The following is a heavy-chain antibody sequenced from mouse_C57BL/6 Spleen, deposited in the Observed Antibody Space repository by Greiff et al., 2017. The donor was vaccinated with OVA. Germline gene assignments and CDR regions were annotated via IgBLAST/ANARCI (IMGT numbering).Heavy chain of an antibody. CDR1: GFTFSDYG. CDR2: ISSGSSTI. D-gene: IGHD1-1*01. V-gene: IGHV5-17*01. Sequence: EVQRVESGGGLVKPGGSLKLSCAASGFTFSDYGMHWVRQAPEKGLEWVAYISSGSSTIYYADTVKGRFTISRDNAKNTLFLQMTSLRTEDTAMYYCARPHYGSSHWYFDVWGTGTTVTVSS. J-gene: IGHJ1*03. CDR3: ARPHYGSSHWYFDV.